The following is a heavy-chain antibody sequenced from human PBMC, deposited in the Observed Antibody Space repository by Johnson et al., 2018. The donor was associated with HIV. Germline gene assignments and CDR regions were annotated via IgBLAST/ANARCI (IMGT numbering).Heavy chain of an antibody. CDR2: IYSGGST. D-gene: IGHD2-21*01. J-gene: IGHJ3*02. Sequence: VQLVESGGGLIQPGGSLRLSCAASGFTVSSNYMSWVRQAPGKGLEWVSVIYSGGSTYYADSVKGRFTISRDNSKNTLYLQMNSLRAEDTAVYYCARVVAGGALLFDILGQGTMVTVSS. CDR1: GFTVSSNY. CDR3: ARVVAGGALLFDI. V-gene: IGHV3-53*01.